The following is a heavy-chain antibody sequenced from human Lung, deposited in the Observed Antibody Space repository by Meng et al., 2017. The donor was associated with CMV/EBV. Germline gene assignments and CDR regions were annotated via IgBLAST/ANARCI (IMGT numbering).Heavy chain of an antibody. CDR3: ARTTTPHYYYYGMDV. J-gene: IGHJ6*02. Sequence: GGSLRLXXKGSGYSFTSYWIGWVRQMPGKGLEWMGIIYLGDSDTRYSPSFQGQVIISADKSISTAYLQWSSLKASDTAMYYCARTTTPHYYYYGMDVWGQGXTVTVSS. CDR1: GYSFTSYW. V-gene: IGHV5-51*01. D-gene: IGHD4-17*01. CDR2: IYLGDSDT.